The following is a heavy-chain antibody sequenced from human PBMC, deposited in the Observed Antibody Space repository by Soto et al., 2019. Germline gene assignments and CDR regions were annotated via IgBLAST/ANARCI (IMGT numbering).Heavy chain of an antibody. CDR1: GGSFSDYY. V-gene: IGHV4-34*01. Sequence: PSETLSLTCAVYGGSFSDYYWSWIRQPPGKGLEWIGEINHSGSTNYNPSLKSRVTISVDTSKNQFSLKLSSVTAADTAVYYCARTPRWFDPWGQGPLVPVSS. J-gene: IGHJ5*02. CDR3: ARTPRWFDP. CDR2: INHSGST.